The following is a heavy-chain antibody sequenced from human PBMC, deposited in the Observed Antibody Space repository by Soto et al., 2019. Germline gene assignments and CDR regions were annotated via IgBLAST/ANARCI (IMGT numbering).Heavy chain of an antibody. Sequence: QVQLEQAAPEVKKPGASVKVSCKASGYTFSTYGISWVRQAPGQGLEWMGWINTHNGNTNYAQNLPGRGTLNEDTTTSTAYMELRSLGSDDTAVYYCTRERSAPYYYYGTDVWGQGTTVTVSS. CDR3: TRERSAPYYYYGTDV. J-gene: IGHJ6*02. D-gene: IGHD3-10*01. CDR1: GYTFSTYG. CDR2: INTHNGNT. V-gene: IGHV1-18*01.